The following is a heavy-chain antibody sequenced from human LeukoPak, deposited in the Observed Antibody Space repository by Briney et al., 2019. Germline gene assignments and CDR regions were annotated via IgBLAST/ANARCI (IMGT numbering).Heavy chain of an antibody. Sequence: SETLSPTCAVYGGSFSGYYWSWIRQPPGKGLEWIGEIYHSGSTNYNPSLKSRVTISVDKSKNQFSLKLSSVTAADTAVYYCARVGAYSRASDYWGQGTLVTVSS. CDR1: GGSFSGYY. V-gene: IGHV4-34*01. CDR2: IYHSGST. CDR3: ARVGAYSRASDY. J-gene: IGHJ4*02. D-gene: IGHD3-22*01.